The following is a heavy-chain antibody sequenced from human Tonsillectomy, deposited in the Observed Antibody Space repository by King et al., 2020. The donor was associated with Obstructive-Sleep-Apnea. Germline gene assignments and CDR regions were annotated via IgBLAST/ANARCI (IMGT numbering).Heavy chain of an antibody. D-gene: IGHD2-2*01. V-gene: IGHV3-23*04. CDR3: AKYPTLGYCSSTSCYVGYFDY. CDR1: GFTFSSYA. Sequence: DVQLVESGGGLVQPGGSLRLSCAASGFTFSSYAMSWVRQAPGKGLEWVSAISGSGGSTYYADSVKGRFTFSRDNSKNTLYLQMNSRRTEDTAVYYCAKYPTLGYCSSTSCYVGYFDYWGQGTLVTVSS. J-gene: IGHJ4*02. CDR2: ISGSGGST.